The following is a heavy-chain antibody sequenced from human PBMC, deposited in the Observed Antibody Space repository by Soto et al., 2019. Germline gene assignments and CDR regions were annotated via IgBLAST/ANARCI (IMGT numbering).Heavy chain of an antibody. CDR2: ISYDGSNK. CDR3: AKGRYYYDSSGYYPIHEPLYFDY. V-gene: IGHV3-30*18. Sequence: GGSLRLSCAASGFTFSSYGMHWVRQAPGKGLEWVAVISYDGSNKYYADSVKGRFTISRDNSKNTLYLQMNSLRAEDTAVYYCAKGRYYYDSSGYYPIHEPLYFDYWGQGTLVTAPQ. D-gene: IGHD3-22*01. CDR1: GFTFSSYG. J-gene: IGHJ4*02.